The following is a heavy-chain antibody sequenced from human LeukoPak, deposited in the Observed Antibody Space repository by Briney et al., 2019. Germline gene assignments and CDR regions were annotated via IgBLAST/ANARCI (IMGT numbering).Heavy chain of an antibody. J-gene: IGHJ4*02. Sequence: GGSLRLSCAASGFTVSSNYMSWVRQAPGKGLEWVSAISGSGGSTYYADSVKGRFTISRDNSKNTLYLQMNSLRAEDTAVYYCAKQPVIVVVPAALWTDDYWGQGTLVTVSS. V-gene: IGHV3-23*01. CDR3: AKQPVIVVVPAALWTDDY. CDR1: GFTVSSNY. D-gene: IGHD2-2*01. CDR2: ISGSGGST.